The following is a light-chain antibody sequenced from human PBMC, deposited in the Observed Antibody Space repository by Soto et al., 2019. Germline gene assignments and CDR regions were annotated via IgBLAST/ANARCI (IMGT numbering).Light chain of an antibody. J-gene: IGKJ2*01. CDR2: AAS. CDR3: QQSYSAPYT. Sequence: DIQMTQSPSSLSASVGDRVIITCRASQRVTSFINWYRQRPGKAPELLIFAASTLHSGVTSRFSGSGSGTDFPLTITSLHPGDIGVYFCQQSYSAPYTFGQGTKLAIK. CDR1: QRVTSF. V-gene: IGKV1-39*01.